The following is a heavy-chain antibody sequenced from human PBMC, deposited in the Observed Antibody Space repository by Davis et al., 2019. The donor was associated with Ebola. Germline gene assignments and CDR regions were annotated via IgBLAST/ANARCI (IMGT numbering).Heavy chain of an antibody. D-gene: IGHD5-18*01. CDR2: IYYSGST. Sequence: SETLSLTCTVSGGSISSSSYYWGWIRQPPGKGLEWIGSIYYSGSTYYNPSLKSRVTISVDTSKNQFFLKLSSVTAADTAVYYCARFSRGYSYEIDYWGQGTLVTVSS. J-gene: IGHJ4*02. CDR1: GGSISSSSYY. CDR3: ARFSRGYSYEIDY. V-gene: IGHV4-39*01.